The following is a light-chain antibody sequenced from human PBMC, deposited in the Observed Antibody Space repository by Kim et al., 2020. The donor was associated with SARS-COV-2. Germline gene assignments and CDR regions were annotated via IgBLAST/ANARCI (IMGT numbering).Light chain of an antibody. CDR3: QSYDISLSGSV. Sequence: QSVLTQPPSVSGAPGQRVIISCTGTRSNMGTGYDIQWYQQLPGTAPKLLIFNNNIRPSGVPDRFSGSRSGTSASLAITGLQAEDEGDYYCQSYDISLSGSVFGGGTQLTVL. V-gene: IGLV1-40*01. CDR2: NNN. CDR1: RSNMGTGYD. J-gene: IGLJ3*02.